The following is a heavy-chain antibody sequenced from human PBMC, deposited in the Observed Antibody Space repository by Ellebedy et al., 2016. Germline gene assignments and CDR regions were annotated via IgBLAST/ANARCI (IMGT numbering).Heavy chain of an antibody. D-gene: IGHD1-26*01. CDR1: GGSISSYY. CDR2: INHSGST. J-gene: IGHJ6*03. CDR3: ARDTARVGYMDV. Sequence: SETLSLXXTVSGGSISSYYWSWIRQPPGKGLEWIGEINHSGSTNYNPSLKSRVTISVDTSKNQFSLKLSSVTAADTAVYYCARDTARVGYMDVWGKGTTVTVSS. V-gene: IGHV4-34*01.